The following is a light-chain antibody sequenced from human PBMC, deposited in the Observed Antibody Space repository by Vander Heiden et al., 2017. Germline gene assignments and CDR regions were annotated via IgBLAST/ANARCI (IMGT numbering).Light chain of an antibody. V-gene: IGLV2-14*03. Sequence: QSALTPPASVSASPRQSITISCTGTSSDVGGHNYLSWYQQHRGKAPKVMIYDGRNRPSGVSNRFSGSKAGNTASLTISGLQAEDEADYYCTSYTSRTTWVFGGGTKLTVL. J-gene: IGLJ2*01. CDR1: SSDVGGHNY. CDR3: TSYTSRTTWV. CDR2: DGR.